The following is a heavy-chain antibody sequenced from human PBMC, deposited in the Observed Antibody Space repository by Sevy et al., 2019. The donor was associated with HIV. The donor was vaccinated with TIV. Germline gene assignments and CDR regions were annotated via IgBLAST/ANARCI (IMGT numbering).Heavy chain of an antibody. Sequence: SETLSLTCTVSGGSIGSYYWSWIRQPPGKGLEWIGYVSYSGITNYNPSLKCRVTISVDSSKNQFSLKLISVTAADTAVYYCTRQVRWRGPYDYWGQGTLVSVSS. D-gene: IGHD3-3*01. J-gene: IGHJ4*02. CDR3: TRQVRWRGPYDY. V-gene: IGHV4-59*08. CDR2: VSYSGIT. CDR1: GGSIGSYY.